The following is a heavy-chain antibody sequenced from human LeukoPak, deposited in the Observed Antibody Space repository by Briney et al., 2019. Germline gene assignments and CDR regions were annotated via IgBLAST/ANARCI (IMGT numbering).Heavy chain of an antibody. CDR1: GYTFTGYY. CDR2: IIPIFGTA. CDR3: ARAVKSGYLDY. V-gene: IGHV1-69*05. Sequence: SVKVSCKASGYTFTGYYMHGVRQAPGQGLEWMGGIIPIFGTANYAQKFQGRVTITTDESTSTAYMELSSLRSEDTAVYYCARAVKSGYLDYWGQGTLVTVSS. J-gene: IGHJ4*02. D-gene: IGHD3-3*01.